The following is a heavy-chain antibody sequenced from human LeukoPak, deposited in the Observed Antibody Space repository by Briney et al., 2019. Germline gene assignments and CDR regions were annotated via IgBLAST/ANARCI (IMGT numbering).Heavy chain of an antibody. CDR1: GFSFGIYW. Sequence: GGSLRLSCAASGFSFGIYWMHWVRQATGKGLEWVSAIGTAGDTFYPGSVKGRFTISRENAKNSLYLQMNNLRAEDTAVYYCARQMTPHGNFDYWGQGTLVTVSS. J-gene: IGHJ4*02. D-gene: IGHD1-26*01. CDR3: ARQMTPHGNFDY. V-gene: IGHV3-13*01. CDR2: IGTAGDT.